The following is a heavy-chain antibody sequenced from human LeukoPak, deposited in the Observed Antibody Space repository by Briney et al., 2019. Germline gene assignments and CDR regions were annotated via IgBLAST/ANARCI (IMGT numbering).Heavy chain of an antibody. Sequence: SETLSPTCAVYGGSFSGYYWSWIRQPPGKGLEWIGEINHSGSANYNPSLKSRVTISVDTSKNQFSLKLSSVTAADTAVYYCARSTITMVRGVIQYYFDYWGQGTLVTVSS. D-gene: IGHD3-10*01. J-gene: IGHJ4*02. CDR1: GGSFSGYY. CDR3: ARSTITMVRGVIQYYFDY. V-gene: IGHV4-34*01. CDR2: INHSGSA.